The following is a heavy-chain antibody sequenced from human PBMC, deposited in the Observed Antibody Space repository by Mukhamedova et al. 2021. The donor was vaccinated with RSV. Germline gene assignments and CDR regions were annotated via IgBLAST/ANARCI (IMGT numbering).Heavy chain of an antibody. J-gene: IGHJ5*02. Sequence: VKGRFTISRDNAKNSLYLQMNSLRAEDTPVYYCARTNAMVRPNNWFDPWGQGTLVTVSS. V-gene: IGHV3-48*03. CDR3: ARTNAMVRPNNWFDP. D-gene: IGHD3-10*01.